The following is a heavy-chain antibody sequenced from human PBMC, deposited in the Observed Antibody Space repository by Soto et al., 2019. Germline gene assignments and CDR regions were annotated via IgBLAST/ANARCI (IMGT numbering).Heavy chain of an antibody. CDR1: GFTVSNNY. CDR2: IYSGGYT. Sequence: EVQLVESGGGLIQPGGSLRLSCAVSGFTVSNNYMSWVRQAPGKGLEGVSVIYSGGYTAYGDSVKGRFTISRDNSKNTLYLQKNTQSAGDPAFFYWGTRPGGGGYWGQGTLVTVSS. CDR3: GTRPGGGGY. J-gene: IGHJ4*02. V-gene: IGHV3-53*01. D-gene: IGHD3-10*01.